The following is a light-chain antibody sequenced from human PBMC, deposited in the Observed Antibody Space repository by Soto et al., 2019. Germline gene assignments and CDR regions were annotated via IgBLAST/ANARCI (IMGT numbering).Light chain of an antibody. CDR3: QKYNSAPLT. CDR1: QGISTY. V-gene: IGKV1-27*01. J-gene: IGKJ4*01. CDR2: AAS. Sequence: DIQMTQSPSSLSASVGDRVTITCRASQGISTYLAWYQQKPGKVPKLRIYAASTLQSGVPSPFSGSGSWTDFTLTISSLQPEDVATYYWQKYNSAPLTCGGGTKVEIK.